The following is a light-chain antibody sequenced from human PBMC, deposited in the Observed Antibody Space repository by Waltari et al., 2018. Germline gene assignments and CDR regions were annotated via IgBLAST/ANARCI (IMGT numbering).Light chain of an antibody. V-gene: IGKV1-12*01. Sequence: DIQMTKSPSSVSASVGDRVTITCRASQGINSWLAWYRQIPGKAPKLLIYGAGTLESGVPSRFSGSGFGTDFTLTISSLQPEDFATYYCQQANSLPWTFGPGTKVDIK. CDR2: GAG. J-gene: IGKJ3*01. CDR3: QQANSLPWT. CDR1: QGINSW.